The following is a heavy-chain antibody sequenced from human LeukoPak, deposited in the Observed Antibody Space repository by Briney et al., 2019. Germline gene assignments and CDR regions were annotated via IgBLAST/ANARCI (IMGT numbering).Heavy chain of an antibody. D-gene: IGHD6-13*01. Sequence: PSETLSLTCAVYGGSFSGYYWSWIRQPPGKGLEWIGEINHSGSTNYNPSLKSRVTISVDTSKNQFSLKLSSVTAADTAVYYCARGFGGFGSSWLGYWGQGTLVTVSS. CDR1: GGSFSGYY. V-gene: IGHV4-34*01. CDR2: INHSGST. CDR3: ARGFGGFGSSWLGY. J-gene: IGHJ4*02.